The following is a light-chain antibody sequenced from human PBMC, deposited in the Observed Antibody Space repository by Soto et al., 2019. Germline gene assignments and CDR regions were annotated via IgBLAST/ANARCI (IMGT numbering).Light chain of an antibody. J-gene: IGKJ1*01. CDR1: QSISGR. CDR2: KAS. Sequence: DIQMTQSPSSVSASVGDRVTITCRASQSISGRLAWYQQKPGKVPKLLIYKASSLESGVPSRFSGSGSGTEFTLTISSLQPDDFATYYCQQYDSYSWTFGQGTKVEI. CDR3: QQYDSYSWT. V-gene: IGKV1-5*03.